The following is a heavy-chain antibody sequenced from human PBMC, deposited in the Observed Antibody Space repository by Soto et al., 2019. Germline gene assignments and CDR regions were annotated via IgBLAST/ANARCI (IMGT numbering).Heavy chain of an antibody. CDR3: ARDGGPFRDSSGYSDWYFDL. Sequence: VQLVQSGPEVKKPGASVRVSCKASGYTFTSHGISWVRQAPGQGLEWMGWISTYNGYTNYAQKLQVRVTMTTDTSTSTAYMELRSLRSDDTAVYYGARDGGPFRDSSGYSDWYFDLWGRGTLLTVSS. D-gene: IGHD3-22*01. CDR1: GYTFTSHG. CDR2: ISTYNGYT. V-gene: IGHV1-18*01. J-gene: IGHJ2*01.